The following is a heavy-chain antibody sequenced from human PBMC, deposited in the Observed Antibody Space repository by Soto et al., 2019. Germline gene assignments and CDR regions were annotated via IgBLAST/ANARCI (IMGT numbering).Heavy chain of an antibody. CDR3: ASGRSNYYYGSGSYRSNWFDP. CDR2: ISSSSSTI. V-gene: IGHV3-48*02. CDR1: GFTFSSYS. Sequence: GGSLRLSCAASGFTFSSYSMNWVRQAPGKGLEWVSYISSSSSTIYYADSVKGRFTISRDNAKNSLYLQMNSLRDEDTAVYYCASGRSNYYYGSGSYRSNWFDPWGQGTLVTVSS. D-gene: IGHD3-10*01. J-gene: IGHJ5*02.